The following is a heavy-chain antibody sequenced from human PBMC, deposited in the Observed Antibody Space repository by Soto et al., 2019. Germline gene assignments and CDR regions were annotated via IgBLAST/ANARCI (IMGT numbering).Heavy chain of an antibody. CDR1: GFTFSSHW. V-gene: IGHV3-74*01. D-gene: IGHD3-9*01. CDR3: ARDSSWTGYSAQVDS. CDR2: INSDGRST. J-gene: IGHJ4*02. Sequence: EVQLVESGGGLVQPGGSLRLSCAASGFTFSSHWMHWVRHAPGKGLVWVSRINSDGRSTTNADSVKGRFTISRDNARNTLYLQMNSLRAEDTAVYYCARDSSWTGYSAQVDSWGQGTLVTVAS.